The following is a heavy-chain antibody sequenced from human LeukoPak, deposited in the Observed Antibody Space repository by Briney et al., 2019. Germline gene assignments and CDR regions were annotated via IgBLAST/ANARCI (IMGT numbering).Heavy chain of an antibody. D-gene: IGHD1-26*01. J-gene: IGHJ5*02. CDR2: ISYDGSNK. CDR1: GFTFSSYG. Sequence: GGSLRLSCAASGFTFSSYGMHWVRQAPGKGLEWVAVISYDGSNKYYADSVKGRFTISRDNSKNTLYLQMNSLRAEDTAVYYCAKDLGSYQTCKDHWFDPWGQGTLVTVSS. V-gene: IGHV3-30*18. CDR3: AKDLGSYQTCKDHWFDP.